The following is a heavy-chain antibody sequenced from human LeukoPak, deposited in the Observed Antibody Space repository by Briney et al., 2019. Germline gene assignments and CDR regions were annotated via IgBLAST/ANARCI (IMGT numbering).Heavy chain of an antibody. CDR1: GFTFRDYA. CDR3: AKEGCTGTNCYINC. CDR2: IGGSGGRT. D-gene: IGHD2-2*02. V-gene: IGHV3-23*01. Sequence: PGGSLRLSCAASGFTFRDYAMSWVRQAPGKGLGWVSVIGGSGGRTYYADSVKGRFTISRDDSKNTLYLQMNSLRAEDTAVYHCAKEGCTGTNCYINCWGQGTLVTVSS. J-gene: IGHJ4*02.